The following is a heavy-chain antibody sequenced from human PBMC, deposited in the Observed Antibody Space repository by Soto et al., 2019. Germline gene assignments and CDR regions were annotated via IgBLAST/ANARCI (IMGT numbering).Heavy chain of an antibody. CDR1: GGSISSSSYY. D-gene: IGHD1-26*01. J-gene: IGHJ4*02. CDR3: AREMGGSIDY. CDR2: IYHSGST. Sequence: QLQLQESGPGLVKPSETLSLTCTVSGGSISSSSYYWGWIRQPPGKGLEWIGTIYHSGSTYYKPSLQSRVTISVDTSKTQFSLKLNSVTAADTAIYYCAREMGGSIDYWGQGTLVTVSS. V-gene: IGHV4-39*01.